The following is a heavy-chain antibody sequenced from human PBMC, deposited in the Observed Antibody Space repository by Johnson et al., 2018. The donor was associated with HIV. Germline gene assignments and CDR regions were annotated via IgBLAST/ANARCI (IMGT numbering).Heavy chain of an antibody. V-gene: IGHV3-9*01. Sequence: LVESGGGVLQPGRSLRLSCAASRFTFSSYAMHWVRQAPGKGLEWVSGISWNSGSIGYADSVKGQFTISRDNAKNSLYLQMNSLRAEDTALYYCAKEAKQHDAFDIWGQGTMVTVSS. CDR1: RFTFSSYA. D-gene: IGHD6-13*01. CDR2: ISWNSGSI. J-gene: IGHJ3*02. CDR3: AKEAKQHDAFDI.